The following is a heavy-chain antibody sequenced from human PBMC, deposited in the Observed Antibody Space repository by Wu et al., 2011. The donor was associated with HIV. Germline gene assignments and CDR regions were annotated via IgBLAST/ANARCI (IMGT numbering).Heavy chain of an antibody. CDR1: GGTFSRYA. CDR3: ARGAMTRVGVDI. V-gene: IGHV1-69*05. CDR2: IIPLSGTA. D-gene: IGHD4-23*01. J-gene: IGHJ3*02. Sequence: QIQLVQSGAEVKKPGSSVKVSCKASGGTFSRYAISWVRQAPGHGLEWMGEIIPLSGTAKYAQKFRGRVTITTDDSTSTGYMELTSLRSEDTAVYYCARGAMTRVGVDIWGQGTMVTSLQ.